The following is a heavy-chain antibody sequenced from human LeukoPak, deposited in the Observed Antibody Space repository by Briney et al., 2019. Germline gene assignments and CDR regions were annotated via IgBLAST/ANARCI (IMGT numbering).Heavy chain of an antibody. J-gene: IGHJ6*03. CDR3: ATILPVNYYMDV. D-gene: IGHD2-21*01. V-gene: IGHV4-59*01. Sequence: TSETLSLTCTVSAGSISSSYWSWIRQPPGKGLESIGYIYYNGHTNYNPSLKSRVTISVDTSKNQFTLELSSVTAADTAVYYCATILPVNYYMDVWGKGTTVTVSS. CDR2: IYYNGHT. CDR1: AGSISSSY.